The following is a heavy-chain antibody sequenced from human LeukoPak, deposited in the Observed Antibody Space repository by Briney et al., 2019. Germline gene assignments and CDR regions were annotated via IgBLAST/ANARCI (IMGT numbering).Heavy chain of an antibody. J-gene: IGHJ3*02. CDR3: ARGVPDYYDSSGYDDAFDI. CDR2: ISAYNGNT. D-gene: IGHD3-22*01. Sequence: ASVKVSGKASGYTFTSYGISWVRQAPGQGLEWMGWISAYNGNTNYAQKLQGRVTMTTDTSTSTAYMELRSLRSDDTAVYYCARGVPDYYDSSGYDDAFDIWGKGTMVTVSS. CDR1: GYTFTSYG. V-gene: IGHV1-18*01.